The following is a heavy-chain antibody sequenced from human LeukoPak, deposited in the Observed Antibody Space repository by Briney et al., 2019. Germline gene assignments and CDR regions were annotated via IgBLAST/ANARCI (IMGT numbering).Heavy chain of an antibody. D-gene: IGHD2-2*01. CDR3: VRYCSSTSCYAGAFGI. CDR2: ISSSSSSI. CDR1: GFTFSSYS. V-gene: IGHV3-48*01. Sequence: GGSLRLSCAPSGFTFSSYSMNWVRQAPGKGLEWVSYISSSSSSIYYADSVKGRFTISRDNAKNSLYLQMNSLRAEDTAVYYCVRYCSSTSCYAGAFGIWGQGTMVTVSS. J-gene: IGHJ3*02.